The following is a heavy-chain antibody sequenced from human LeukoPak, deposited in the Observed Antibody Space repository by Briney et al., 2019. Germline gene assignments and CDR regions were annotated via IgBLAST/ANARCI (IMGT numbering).Heavy chain of an antibody. V-gene: IGHV3-30*02. CDR1: GFTFSSYG. CDR2: IWYDGSNK. J-gene: IGHJ4*02. Sequence: GGSLRLSCAASGFTFSSYGMHWVRQAPGKGLEWVAVIWYDGSNKYYADSVKGRFTISRDNSKNTLYPQMNSLRAEDTAVYYCAKGLWAARYFDYWGQGTLVTVSS. CDR3: AKGLWAARYFDY. D-gene: IGHD6-6*01.